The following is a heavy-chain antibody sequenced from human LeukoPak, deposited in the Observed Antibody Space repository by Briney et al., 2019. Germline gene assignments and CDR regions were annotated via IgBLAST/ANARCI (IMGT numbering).Heavy chain of an antibody. Sequence: ASVKVSCKASGYTFTSYDINWVRQATGQGLEWMGWMNPNSGNTGYAQKFQGRVTITRNTSISTAYMELSSLRSEDTAVYYCARDSGSYWRGDYWGQGTLVTVSS. CDR1: GYTFTSYD. CDR2: MNPNSGNT. D-gene: IGHD1-26*01. J-gene: IGHJ4*02. V-gene: IGHV1-8*03. CDR3: ARDSGSYWRGDY.